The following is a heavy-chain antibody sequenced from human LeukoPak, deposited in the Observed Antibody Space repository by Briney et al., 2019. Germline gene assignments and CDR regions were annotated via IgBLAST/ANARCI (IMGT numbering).Heavy chain of an antibody. J-gene: IGHJ6*03. CDR1: GYSISSGFY. V-gene: IGHV4-38-2*01. CDR2: IYHSGST. Sequence: SETLSLTCAVSGYSISSGFYWGWIRQPPGKGLEWIGSIYHSGSTYYNPSLKSRVTISVDTSKNQFSLKLSSVTAADTAVYYCARVGGYGPYYYYYYMDVWGKGTTVTVSS. CDR3: ARVGGYGPYYYYYYMDV. D-gene: IGHD1-26*01.